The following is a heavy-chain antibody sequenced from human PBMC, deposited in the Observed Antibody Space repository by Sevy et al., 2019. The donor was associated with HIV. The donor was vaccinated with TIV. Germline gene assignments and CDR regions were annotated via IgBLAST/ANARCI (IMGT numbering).Heavy chain of an antibody. CDR1: EFTFSYYW. CDR2: IKQDGSEK. J-gene: IGHJ6*02. D-gene: IGHD3-22*01. V-gene: IGHV3-7*03. CDR3: GGRDINSSSPAGMDV. Sequence: GGSLRLSCAASEFTFSYYWMTWVRQAPGKGLEWVANIKQDGSEKYYVDSVKGRFTISRDNAKNSLYLQMNSLRAEDTPMYYGGGRDINSSSPAGMDVWGQGTTVTVSS.